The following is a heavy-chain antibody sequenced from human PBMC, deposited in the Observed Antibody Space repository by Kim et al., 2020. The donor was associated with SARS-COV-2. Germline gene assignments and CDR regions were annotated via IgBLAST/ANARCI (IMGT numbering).Heavy chain of an antibody. Sequence: TGDAQKFQGGVTMTRNTSISTAYMELSSLRSEDTAVYYCARGGSSGWYDYWGQGTLVTVSS. V-gene: IGHV1-8*01. CDR3: ARGGSSGWYDY. CDR2: T. J-gene: IGHJ4*02. D-gene: IGHD6-19*01.